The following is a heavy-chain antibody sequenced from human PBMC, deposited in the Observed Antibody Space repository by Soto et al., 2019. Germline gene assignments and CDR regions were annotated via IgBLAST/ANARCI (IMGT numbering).Heavy chain of an antibody. CDR1: GFTFSYYW. CDR3: ARGGRVAFDL. J-gene: IGHJ3*01. V-gene: IGHV3-74*01. CDR2: IHSDGSST. Sequence: EVQLVESGGGLVRPGGSLRLSCAASGFTFSYYWMHWVRQAPGQGLVWVSRIHSDGSSTTYADFVKGRFIISRDNARNTVELQMKRVRVEDTAVYSCARGGRVAFDLWGQGTVVTVSS.